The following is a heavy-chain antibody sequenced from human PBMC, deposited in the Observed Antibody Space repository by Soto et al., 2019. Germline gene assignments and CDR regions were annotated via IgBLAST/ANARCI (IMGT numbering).Heavy chain of an antibody. J-gene: IGHJ6*02. CDR2: IWYDGSNK. D-gene: IGHD2-15*01. CDR3: ARDQGCCGMDV. V-gene: IGHV3-33*01. CDR1: GFTFSSYG. Sequence: QVQLVESGGGVVQPGRSLRLSCAASGFTFSSYGMHWVRQAPGKGLEWVAVIWYDGSNKYYADSVKGRFTISRDNSKNTLYLQMNSLRAEDTAVNYCARDQGCCGMDVWGQGTTVTVSS.